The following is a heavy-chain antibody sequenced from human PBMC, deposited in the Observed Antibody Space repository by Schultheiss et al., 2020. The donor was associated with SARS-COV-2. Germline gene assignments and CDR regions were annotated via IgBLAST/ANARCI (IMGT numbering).Heavy chain of an antibody. CDR3: ARATSRLGSSSIYYYAMDV. CDR2: INSDGSST. Sequence: GGSLRLSCAASGFTFSSYWMHWVRQAPGKGLVWVSRINSDGSSTSYADSVKGRFTISRDNAKNTLYLQMNSLRAEDTAVYYCARATSRLGSSSIYYYAMDVWGQGTTVTVSS. J-gene: IGHJ6*02. CDR1: GFTFSSYW. D-gene: IGHD6-13*01. V-gene: IGHV3-74*01.